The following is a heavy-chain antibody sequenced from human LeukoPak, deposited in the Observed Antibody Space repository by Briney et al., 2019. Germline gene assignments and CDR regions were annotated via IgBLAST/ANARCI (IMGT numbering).Heavy chain of an antibody. V-gene: IGHV4-34*01. Sequence: SETLSLTCAVYGGSFSGYYWSWIRQPPGKGLEWIGEINHSGSTNYNPSLKSRVTISVDTSKNQFSLKLSSVTAADTAVYYCARVQLWVYYYMDVRGKGTTVTVSS. D-gene: IGHD5-18*01. J-gene: IGHJ6*03. CDR3: ARVQLWVYYYMDV. CDR1: GGSFSGYY. CDR2: INHSGST.